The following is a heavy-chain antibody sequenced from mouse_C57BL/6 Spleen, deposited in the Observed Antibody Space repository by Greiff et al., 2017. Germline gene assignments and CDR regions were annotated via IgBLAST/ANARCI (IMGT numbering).Heavy chain of an antibody. CDR3: ARGSYDGYPGDY. V-gene: IGHV1-82*01. CDR1: GYAFSSSW. J-gene: IGHJ4*01. D-gene: IGHD2-3*01. Sequence: LEESGPELVKPGASVKISCKASGYAFSSSWMNWVKQRPGKGLEWIGRIYPGDGDTNYNGKFKGKATLTADKSSSTAYMQLSSLTSEDSAVYFCARGSYDGYPGDYWGQGTSVTVSS. CDR2: IYPGDGDT.